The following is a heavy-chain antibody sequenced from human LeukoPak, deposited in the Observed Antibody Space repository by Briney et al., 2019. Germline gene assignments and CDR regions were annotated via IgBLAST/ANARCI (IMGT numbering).Heavy chain of an antibody. CDR1: GGSISSGGYY. Sequence: PSQTLSLTCTVSGGSISSGGYYWSWIRQHPGKGLEWIGYIYYSGSTYYNPSLRSRVTISVDTSKNQFSLKLSSVTAADTAVYYCARALNCGGDCYTYNWFDPWGQGTLVTVSS. D-gene: IGHD2-21*02. CDR3: ARALNCGGDCYTYNWFDP. J-gene: IGHJ5*02. V-gene: IGHV4-31*03. CDR2: IYYSGST.